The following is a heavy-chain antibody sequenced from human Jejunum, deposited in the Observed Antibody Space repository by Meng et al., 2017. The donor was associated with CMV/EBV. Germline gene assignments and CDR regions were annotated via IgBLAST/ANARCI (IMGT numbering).Heavy chain of an antibody. CDR2: IIPIFETP. V-gene: IGHV1-69*05. D-gene: IGHD1-26*01. J-gene: IGHJ4*02. Sequence: KASVGTIRSYAISWVRQAPGKGLEWRGGIIPIFETPNYAQRFQGRVTMTTDESTSTAYMELSSLRSDDTAVYYGARGGWELLPFDYWGQGTLVTVSS. CDR1: VGTIRSYA. CDR3: ARGGWELLPFDY.